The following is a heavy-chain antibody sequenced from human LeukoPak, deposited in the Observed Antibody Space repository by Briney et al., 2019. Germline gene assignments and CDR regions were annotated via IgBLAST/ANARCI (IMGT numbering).Heavy chain of an antibody. CDR2: TIPIFGTA. CDR3: GSSALKLYCSSSSCIIPSFYMDV. D-gene: IGHD2-2*01. CDR1: GGTFSSYA. J-gene: IGHJ6*03. V-gene: IGHV1-69*05. Sequence: ASVMVSCKASGGTFSSYAISWVRQAPGQGREWMGGTIPIFGTANYAQKFQGRVTITTDESTSTAYMVLSSLRSEDTAVYYCGSSALKLYCSSSSCIIPSFYMDVWGKGTTVTVSS.